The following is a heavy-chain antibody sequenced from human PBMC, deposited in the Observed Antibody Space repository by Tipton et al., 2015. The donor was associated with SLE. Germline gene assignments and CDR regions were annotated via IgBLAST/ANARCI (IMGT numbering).Heavy chain of an antibody. D-gene: IGHD3-22*01. CDR3: ARAMINWFDP. J-gene: IGHJ5*02. CDR2: IYYSGST. V-gene: IGHV4-31*03. Sequence: TLSLTRTVSGGSISSGGHFWSWIRQHSGKGLEWIGYIYYSGSTYNNPSLKSRVTISVDTSKNQFSLKLSSVTAADTAVYYCARAMINWFDPWGQGTQVTVSS. CDR1: GGSISSGGHF.